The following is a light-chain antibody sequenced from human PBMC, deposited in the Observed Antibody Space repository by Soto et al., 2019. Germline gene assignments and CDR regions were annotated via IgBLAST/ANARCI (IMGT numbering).Light chain of an antibody. CDR3: QQYASSPPLT. CDR1: PSVLTS. V-gene: IGKV3-20*01. Sequence: IALTPSPGTLSFSPGEIATLSCRASPSVLTSLAWYQKKPGQAPRPLIYGASSRATVIPDRFRCSGSGTDVTLTISRLEPEDFAVYYCQQYASSPPLTFGGGTKVDIK. J-gene: IGKJ4*02. CDR2: GAS.